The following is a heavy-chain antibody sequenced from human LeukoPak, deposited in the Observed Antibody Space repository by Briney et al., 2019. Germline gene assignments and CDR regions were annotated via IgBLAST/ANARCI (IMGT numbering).Heavy chain of an antibody. Sequence: GGSLRLSCAASGFTFSDYYMSWIRQAPGKGLEWVSYISSSGSTIYYADSVKGRFTISRDNAKNSLYLQMNSLRAEDTAVYYCARATVTTEFFFDYWGQGTLVTVSS. CDR3: ARATVTTEFFFDY. J-gene: IGHJ4*02. D-gene: IGHD4-17*01. CDR1: GFTFSDYY. V-gene: IGHV3-11*01. CDR2: ISSSGSTI.